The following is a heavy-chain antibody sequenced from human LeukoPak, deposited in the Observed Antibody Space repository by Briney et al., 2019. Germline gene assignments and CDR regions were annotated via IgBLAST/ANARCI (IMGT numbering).Heavy chain of an antibody. CDR2: INSDGSST. CDR3: AREWGNIDY. Sequence: PGGSPRLSCAASGFTFSSYWMHWVRQAAGKGLAWVSRINSDGSSTSYADSVKGRFTISRDNAKNTLYLQMNSLRAEDTAVYYCAREWGNIDYWGQGTLVTVSS. J-gene: IGHJ4*02. D-gene: IGHD3-16*01. V-gene: IGHV3-74*01. CDR1: GFTFSSYW.